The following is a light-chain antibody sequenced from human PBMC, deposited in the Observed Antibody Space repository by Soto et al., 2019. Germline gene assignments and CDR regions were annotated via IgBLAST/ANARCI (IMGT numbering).Light chain of an antibody. V-gene: IGLV2-14*01. CDR3: CSYTGISTFV. Sequence: QSVLTQPASVSGSPGQSITISCTGSSSDIGAYDSVSWYQQHPGKAPRLVIYEVSDRPSGVSNRFSGSKSGNTASLTISGLQAEDEADYYCCSYTGISTFVFGIGTKVTVL. CDR1: SSDIGAYDS. J-gene: IGLJ1*01. CDR2: EVS.